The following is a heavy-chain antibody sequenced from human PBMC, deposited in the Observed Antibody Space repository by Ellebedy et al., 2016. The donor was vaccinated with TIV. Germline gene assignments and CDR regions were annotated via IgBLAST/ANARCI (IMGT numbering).Heavy chain of an antibody. V-gene: IGHV3-30-3*01. Sequence: GESLKISCVASGYSFSTYAMHWVRQSPRKVLEWVAIVSFDVNKKFYSDSVKGRFTISRDNSKNTLYLDMTNLGVEDTAVYYCARDLTQYASGAGLSDSWGQGTLVTVSS. CDR3: ARDLTQYASGAGLSDS. D-gene: IGHD2-2*01. CDR1: GYSFSTYA. CDR2: VSFDVNKK. J-gene: IGHJ4*02.